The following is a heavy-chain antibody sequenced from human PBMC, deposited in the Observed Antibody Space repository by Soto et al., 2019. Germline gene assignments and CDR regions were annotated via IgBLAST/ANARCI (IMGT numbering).Heavy chain of an antibody. CDR1: GGSVSSGSYY. D-gene: IGHD6-19*01. V-gene: IGHV4-61*01. Sequence: SETLSLTCTVSGGSVSSGSYYWGGIRQPPGKGLEWIGYIYYSGSTNYNPSLKSRVTISVDTSKNQFSLKLSSVTAADTAVYYCARDQKVAGRGYYYYYYGMDVWGQGTTVTVS. CDR2: IYYSGST. J-gene: IGHJ6*02. CDR3: ARDQKVAGRGYYYYYYGMDV.